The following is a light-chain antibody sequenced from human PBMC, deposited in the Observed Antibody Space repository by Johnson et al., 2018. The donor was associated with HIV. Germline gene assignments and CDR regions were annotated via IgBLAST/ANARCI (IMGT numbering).Light chain of an antibody. V-gene: IGLV1-51*01. Sequence: QSVLTQPPSVSAAPGQKVTISCSGTSSNIGRNYVSWYQQLPGTAPKLLIFDNNKRPSGIPDRFSGSKSGTSATLDITGLQTGDEADYYCGTWDSSLSAGPYVFGTGTKVTVL. J-gene: IGLJ1*01. CDR2: DNN. CDR3: GTWDSSLSAGPYV. CDR1: SSNIGRNY.